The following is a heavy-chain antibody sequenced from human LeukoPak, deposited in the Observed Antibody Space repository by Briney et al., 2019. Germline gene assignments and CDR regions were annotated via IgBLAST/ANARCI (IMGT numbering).Heavy chain of an antibody. CDR3: ARDRAEGPYYYYYYGMDV. J-gene: IGHJ6*02. Sequence: TSETLSLTCAVYGVSFSGYYWSWIRQPPGKGLEWVSVIYSGGSTYYADSVKGRFTISRDNSKNTLYLQMNSLRAEDTAVYYCARDRAEGPYYYYYYGMDVWGQGTTVTVSS. CDR1: GVSFSGYY. V-gene: IGHV3-53*01. CDR2: IYSGGST.